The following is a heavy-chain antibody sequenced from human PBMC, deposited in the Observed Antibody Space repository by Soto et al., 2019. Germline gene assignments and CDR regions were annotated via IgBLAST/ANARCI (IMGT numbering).Heavy chain of an antibody. CDR2: MNPNSGNT. V-gene: IGHV1-8*02. CDR1: GYTFTSYD. J-gene: IGHJ6*02. Sequence: QVQLVQSGAEVKKPGASVKVSCKASGYTFTSYDINWVRQATGQGLEWMGWMNPNSGNTGYAQKLQGRVTMTRNTSISTAYMELSSLRYEDRAVYYGATIKDEGAGSNYYSYGMDVWGQGTTVTVSS. CDR3: ATIKDEGAGSNYYSYGMDV.